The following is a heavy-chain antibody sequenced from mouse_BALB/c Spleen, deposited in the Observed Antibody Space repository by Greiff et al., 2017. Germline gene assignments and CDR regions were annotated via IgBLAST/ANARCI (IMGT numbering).Heavy chain of an antibody. CDR1: GYSITSDYA. V-gene: IGHV3-2*02. D-gene: IGHD4-1*01. CDR3: ARGANWDGFAY. CDR2: ISYSGST. J-gene: IGHJ3*01. Sequence: EVQLQQSGPGLVKPSQSLSLTCTVTGYSITSDYAWNWIRQFPGNKLEWMGYISYSGSTSYNPSLKSRISITRDTSKNQFFLQLNSVTTEDTATYYCARGANWDGFAYWGQGTLVTVSA.